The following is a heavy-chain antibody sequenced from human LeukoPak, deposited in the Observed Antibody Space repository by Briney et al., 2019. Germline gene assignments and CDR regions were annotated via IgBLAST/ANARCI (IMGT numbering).Heavy chain of an antibody. CDR3: ARDRGDGYNDY. Sequence: PSQTLSLTCTVYGGPISSGGYYWIWLRQHQGQGLEWIGYIYYSGSTYYNPSLKSRVTISVDTSKNQFSLRLSSVAAADTAIYYCARDRGDGYNDYWGQGTLVTVSS. CDR2: IYYSGST. J-gene: IGHJ4*02. CDR1: GGPISSGGYY. D-gene: IGHD5-24*01. V-gene: IGHV4-31*03.